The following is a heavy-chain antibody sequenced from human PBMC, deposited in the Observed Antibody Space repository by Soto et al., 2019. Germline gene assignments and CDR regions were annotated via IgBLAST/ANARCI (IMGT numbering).Heavy chain of an antibody. CDR3: ARSGTAMVLVDY. CDR1: GGSISSYF. V-gene: IGHV4-59*01. CDR2: IYYSGST. Sequence: SETLSLTCTVSGGSISSYFWSWIRQPPGKGLEWIGYIYYSGSTNYNPSLKSRVTISVDTSKNQFSLKLSSVTAADTAVYYCARSGTAMVLVDYWGQGTLVTVSS. D-gene: IGHD5-18*01. J-gene: IGHJ4*02.